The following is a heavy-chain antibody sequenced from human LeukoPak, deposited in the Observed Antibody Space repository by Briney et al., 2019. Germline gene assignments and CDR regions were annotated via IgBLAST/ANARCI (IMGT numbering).Heavy chain of an antibody. Sequence: PSETLSLTCTVSGGSISSSSYYWGWIRQPPGKGLEWIGSIYYSGSTYYNPSLKSRVTISVDTSKNQFSLKLSSVTAADTAVYYCAREGRGYSSGWYDDYWGQGTLVTVSS. V-gene: IGHV4-39*07. J-gene: IGHJ4*02. CDR1: GGSISSSSYY. CDR2: IYYSGST. D-gene: IGHD6-19*01. CDR3: AREGRGYSSGWYDDY.